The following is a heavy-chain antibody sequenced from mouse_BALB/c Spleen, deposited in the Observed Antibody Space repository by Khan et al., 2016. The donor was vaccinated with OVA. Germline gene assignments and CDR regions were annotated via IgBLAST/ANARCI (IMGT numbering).Heavy chain of an antibody. CDR2: INTYTGEP. Sequence: QEVQSGPELKKPGETVKISCKASGYTFTNYGMNWVKQAPGKGLKWMGWINTYTGEPTYADDFKGRFAFSLETSASTAYFQINNLKNEDTATYFCARDYGYAYWGQGTLVTVSA. CDR3: ARDYGYAY. V-gene: IGHV9-3-1*01. CDR1: GYTFTNYG. J-gene: IGHJ3*01. D-gene: IGHD1-2*01.